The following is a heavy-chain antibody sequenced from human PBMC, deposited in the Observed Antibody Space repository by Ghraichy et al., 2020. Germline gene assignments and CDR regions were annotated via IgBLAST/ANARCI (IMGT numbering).Heavy chain of an antibody. J-gene: IGHJ4*02. CDR1: GFTFSNYA. Sequence: GESLNISCAASGFTFSNYAMSWVRQPPGEEMQWVSAINNIGDNIYIADSVKGRFTTSRDNSKNTLYLQMNSLRAEDTAVYYCAKGMRFSSRSGIRCYPFDYWGQGSQVTVSS. V-gene: IGHV3-23*01. CDR2: INNIGDNI. CDR3: AKGMRFSSRSGIRCYPFDY. D-gene: IGHD2-15*01.